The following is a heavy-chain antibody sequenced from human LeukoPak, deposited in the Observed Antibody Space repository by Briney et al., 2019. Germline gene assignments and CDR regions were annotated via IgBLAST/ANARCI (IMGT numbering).Heavy chain of an antibody. V-gene: IGHV3-48*01. CDR3: ARADSFDY. J-gene: IGHJ4*02. Sequence: SGGSLRLSCAASGFIFSTYSMNWVRQAPGKGLEWVSYINSRSSTIYYADSVKGRFTISRDSAKNSLYLQMNSLRAEDTAVYYCARADSFDYWGQGTLVTVSS. CDR2: INSRSSTI. CDR1: GFIFSTYS.